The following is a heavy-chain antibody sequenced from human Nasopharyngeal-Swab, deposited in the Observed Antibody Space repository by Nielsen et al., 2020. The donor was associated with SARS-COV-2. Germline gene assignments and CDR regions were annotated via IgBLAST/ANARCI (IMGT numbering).Heavy chain of an antibody. CDR3: ARDQRSGWFDAFDI. CDR2: IYYSGST. D-gene: IGHD6-19*01. V-gene: IGHV4-59*01. Sequence: RRQSPGKGLEWIGYIYYSGSTNYNPSLKSRVTISVDTSKNQFSLKLSSVTAADTAVYYCARDQRSGWFDAFDIWGQGTMVTVSS. J-gene: IGHJ3*02.